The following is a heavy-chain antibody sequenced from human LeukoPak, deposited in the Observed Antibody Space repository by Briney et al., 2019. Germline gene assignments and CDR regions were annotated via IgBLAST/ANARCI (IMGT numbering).Heavy chain of an antibody. V-gene: IGHV3-23*01. Sequence: GGSLRLSCSSSGFTFSGYSMSWVRQAPGKGLEWVSGITGTGGSTRYADAVKGRFTTSRDNSKNTLYLQMNSLRAEDTAIYYCAKGATTLTVGRLGSWGQGTLVTVSS. D-gene: IGHD4-17*01. CDR1: GFTFSGYS. CDR3: AKGATTLTVGRLGS. CDR2: ITGTGGST. J-gene: IGHJ5*01.